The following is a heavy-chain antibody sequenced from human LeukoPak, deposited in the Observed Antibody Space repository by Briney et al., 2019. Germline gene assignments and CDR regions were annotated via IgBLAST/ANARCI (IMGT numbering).Heavy chain of an antibody. CDR1: GGSISSGGYY. J-gene: IGHJ6*02. D-gene: IGHD3-3*01. CDR3: ARGAHSYDFWSGSLYYYGMDV. V-gene: IGHV4-31*03. Sequence: SETLFLTCTVSGGSISSGGYYWSWIRQHPGKGLEWIGYIYYSGSTYYNPSLKSRVTISVDTSKNQFSLKLSSVTAADTAVYYCARGAHSYDFWSGSLYYYGMDVWGQGTTVTVSS. CDR2: IYYSGST.